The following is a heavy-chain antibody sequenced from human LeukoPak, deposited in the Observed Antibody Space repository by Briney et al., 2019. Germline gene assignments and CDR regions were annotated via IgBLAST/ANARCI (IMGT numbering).Heavy chain of an antibody. Sequence: GASVKVSCKASGGTFTSYAISWVRQAPGQGLQWMGRFIPILAIANYAQNVQGRVTITADKSTSTAYMELSSLRSEDTAVYYCASQYSGYDYDAFDIWGQGTMVTVSS. D-gene: IGHD5-12*01. V-gene: IGHV1-69*04. CDR3: ASQYSGYDYDAFDI. CDR1: GGTFTSYA. J-gene: IGHJ3*02. CDR2: FIPILAIA.